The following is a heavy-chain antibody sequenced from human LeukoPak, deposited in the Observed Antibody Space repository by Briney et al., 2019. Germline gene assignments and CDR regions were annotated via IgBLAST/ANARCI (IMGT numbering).Heavy chain of an antibody. D-gene: IGHD2-8*01. J-gene: IGHJ6*02. V-gene: IGHV3-30-3*01. CDR1: GFPFSSHA. CDR3: ARGPERTGVGTRYYYDMDV. Sequence: GRSLRLSCAASGFPFSSHAMHWLPQAPGKGLEGVAVISYDGSNKYYADSVKGRFTISRDNSKNTLYLQMNSLRAEDTAVYYCARGPERTGVGTRYYYDMDVWGQGTTVTVSS. CDR2: ISYDGSNK.